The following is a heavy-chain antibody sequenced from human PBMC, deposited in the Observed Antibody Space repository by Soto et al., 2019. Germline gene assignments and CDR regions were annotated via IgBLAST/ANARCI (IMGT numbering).Heavy chain of an antibody. CDR2: IYHSGST. D-gene: IGHD4-17*01. V-gene: IGHV4-30-2*01. CDR3: ARAHYGDYGYGMDV. J-gene: IGHJ6*02. Sequence: PSETLSLTCAFSGGSISSGGYSCSWIRQPPGKGLEWIGYIYHSGSTYYNPSLKSRVTISVDRSKNQFSLKLSSVTAADTAVYYCARAHYGDYGYGMDVWGQGTTVTVSS. CDR1: GGSISSGGYS.